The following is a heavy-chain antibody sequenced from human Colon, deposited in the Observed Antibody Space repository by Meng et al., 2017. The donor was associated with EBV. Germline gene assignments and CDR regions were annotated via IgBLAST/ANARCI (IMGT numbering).Heavy chain of an antibody. D-gene: IGHD3-10*01. CDR2: IYHSGST. CDR3: ARRRGGSGRDC. Sequence: LQLRESGPGLVKPSGPLSLTCTVSGGSISSNGYYWDWVRQPPGKGLEWIGAIYHSGSTSYNPSLQSRVTMFVDTSKNQFSLMLTSVTATDTAVYYCARRRGGSGRDCWGQGTLVTVSS. J-gene: IGHJ4*02. CDR1: GGSISSNGYY. V-gene: IGHV4-39*01.